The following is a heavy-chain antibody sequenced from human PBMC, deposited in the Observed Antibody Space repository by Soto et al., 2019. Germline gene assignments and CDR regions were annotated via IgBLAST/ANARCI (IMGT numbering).Heavy chain of an antibody. CDR2: IYHSGST. J-gene: IGHJ4*02. CDR3: ARHTPAISISDH. V-gene: IGHV4-4*02. CDR1: GGSISSSNW. Sequence: SETLSLTCAVSGGSISSSNWWSWVRQSPGKGLEWIGEIYHSGSTNYNPSLKSRVTISVDKSKNQFSLKLSSVTAADTAVYYCARHTPAISISDHWGQGTLVTVSS. D-gene: IGHD2-15*01.